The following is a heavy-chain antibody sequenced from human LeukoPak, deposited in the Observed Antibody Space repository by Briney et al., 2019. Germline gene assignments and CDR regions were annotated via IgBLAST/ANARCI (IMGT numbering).Heavy chain of an antibody. CDR2: ISGSGST. CDR3: AKLATKYSSSSAY. J-gene: IGHJ4*02. D-gene: IGHD6-6*01. V-gene: IGHV3-23*01. CDR1: GFTFSSYA. Sequence: GGSLRLSCAASGFTFSSYAMSWVRQAPGKGLEWVSAISGSGSTYYADSVKGRFTISRDNSKNTLYLQMNSLRAEDTAVYYCAKLATKYSSSSAYWGQGTLVTVSS.